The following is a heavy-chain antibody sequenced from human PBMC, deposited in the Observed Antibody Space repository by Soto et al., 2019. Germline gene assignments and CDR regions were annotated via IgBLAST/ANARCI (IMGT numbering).Heavy chain of an antibody. CDR3: ARASRDFYYYMDV. J-gene: IGHJ6*03. Sequence: QVQLVQSGAEVKKPGASLKVSCKASGYTFTSYDINGVRQATGQGPEWMGWMNPNSANTGYAQKFQGRVTVTRNTSISTVYMELSSLRSEDTAVYYCARASRDFYYYMDVWGEGTTVTVSS. CDR1: GYTFTSYD. CDR2: MNPNSANT. V-gene: IGHV1-8*01.